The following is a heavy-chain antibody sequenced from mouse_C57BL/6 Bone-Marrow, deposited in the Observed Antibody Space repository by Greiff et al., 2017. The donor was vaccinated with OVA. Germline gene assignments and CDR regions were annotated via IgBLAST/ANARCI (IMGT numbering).Heavy chain of an antibody. CDR2: IDPENGDT. CDR3: TTYYSNDYFDY. J-gene: IGHJ2*01. V-gene: IGHV14-4*01. D-gene: IGHD2-5*01. CDR1: GFNIKDDY. Sequence: VQLQQSGAELVRPGASVKLSCTASGFNIKDDYMHWVKQRPEQGLEWIGWIDPENGDTEYASKFQGKATITADTSSNTAYLQLSSLTSEDTAVYYCTTYYSNDYFDYWGQGTTLTVSS.